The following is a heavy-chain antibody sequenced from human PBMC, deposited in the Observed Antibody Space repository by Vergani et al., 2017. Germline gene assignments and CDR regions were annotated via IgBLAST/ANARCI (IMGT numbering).Heavy chain of an antibody. V-gene: IGHV4-4*08. CDR1: GFTFSSYG. J-gene: IGHJ3*02. Sequence: QVQLVESGGGVVQPGRSLRLSCAASGFTFSSYGMHWVRQAPGKGLEWIGRIYTSGSTNYNPSLKSRVTISVDTSKNQFSLKLSSVTAADTAVYYCARATLNHIVGHDAFDIWGQGTMVTVSS. CDR2: IYTSGST. CDR3: ARATLNHIVGHDAFDI. D-gene: IGHD2-15*01.